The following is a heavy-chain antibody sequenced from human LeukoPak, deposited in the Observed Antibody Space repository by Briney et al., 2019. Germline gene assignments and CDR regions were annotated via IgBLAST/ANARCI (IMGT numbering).Heavy chain of an antibody. V-gene: IGHV1-18*01. Sequence: GASVKVSCTASGYTFTSYGISWVRQAPGQGLEWMGWISAYNGNTNYAQKLQGRVTMTTDTSTSTAYMELRSLRSDDTAVYYCARDRGWVLWFGELLYFDYWGQGTLVTVSS. CDR2: ISAYNGNT. CDR3: ARDRGWVLWFGELLYFDY. CDR1: GYTFTSYG. J-gene: IGHJ4*02. D-gene: IGHD3-10*01.